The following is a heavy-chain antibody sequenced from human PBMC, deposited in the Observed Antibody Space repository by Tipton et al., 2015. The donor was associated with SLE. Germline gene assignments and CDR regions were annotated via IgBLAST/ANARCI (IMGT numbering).Heavy chain of an antibody. CDR2: ISANGAVT. Sequence: SLRLSCATSGFMFSRLAMGWVRQAHGKGPEWVSSISANGAVTYYAESVKGRFVISRDNSKNTVFLQMNNLRGDDTALYYCAREGDAYNWPFYFGSWGQGTLVTVSA. CDR3: AREGDAYNWPFYFGS. CDR1: GFMFSRLA. V-gene: IGHV3-23*01. D-gene: IGHD3-10*01. J-gene: IGHJ1*01.